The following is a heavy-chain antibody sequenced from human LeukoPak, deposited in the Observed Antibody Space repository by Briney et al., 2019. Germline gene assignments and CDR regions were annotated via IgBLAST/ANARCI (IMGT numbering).Heavy chain of an antibody. CDR3: ARDVRDSSGFYLRAFDY. V-gene: IGHV4-39*07. CDR1: GGSIRSFDNY. Sequence: SETLSLTCTVSGGSIRSFDNYWVWIRQPPGKGLEWIGGIHYNGNTYYYPSLKSRVTISVDTSKNQFSLRLSSVTAADTAVYYCARDVRDSSGFYLRAFDYWGQGTLVTVSS. D-gene: IGHD3-22*01. J-gene: IGHJ4*02. CDR2: IHYNGNT.